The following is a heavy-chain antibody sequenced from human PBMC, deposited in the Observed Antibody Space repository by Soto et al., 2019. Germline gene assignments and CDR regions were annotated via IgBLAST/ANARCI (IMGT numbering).Heavy chain of an antibody. CDR1: GFTVSSNY. Sequence: EVQLVESGGGLVQPGGSLRLSCAASGFTVSSNYMSWVRQAPGKGLEWVSVIYSGGSTYYADSVKGRFTISRDNSKNTLYLQMNSLRAEDTAVYYCARASSSGLTLLPFDYWGQGTLVTVSS. V-gene: IGHV3-66*01. CDR2: IYSGGST. D-gene: IGHD6-6*01. J-gene: IGHJ4*02. CDR3: ARASSSGLTLLPFDY.